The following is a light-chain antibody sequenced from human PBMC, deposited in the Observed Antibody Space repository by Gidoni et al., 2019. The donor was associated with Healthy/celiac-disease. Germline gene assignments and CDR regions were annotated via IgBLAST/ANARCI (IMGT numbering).Light chain of an antibody. V-gene: IGLV1-47*02. J-gene: IGLJ3*02. CDR3: AAWDDSLSGPV. Sequence: QSVLTQPPSTSGTHGQMVTISCSGSCSHIGRNYVYWYPQLPGTAPKLLIYSDNQRPSGVPDRFSGSKSGTAASLAISGLRSEDEADYYCAAWDDSLSGPVFGGGTKLTVL. CDR1: CSHIGRNY. CDR2: SDN.